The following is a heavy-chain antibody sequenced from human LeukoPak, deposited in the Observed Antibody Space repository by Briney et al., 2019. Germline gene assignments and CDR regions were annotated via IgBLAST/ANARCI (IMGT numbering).Heavy chain of an antibody. Sequence: ASVKVSCKAFGYTFTSYGISWVRQAPGQGVEWMGWISAYNGNTNYAQKLQGRVTMTTDTSTSTAYMELRSLRSDDTAVYYCARDLGYSSSWYKYYGMDVWGQGTTVTVSS. CDR2: ISAYNGNT. V-gene: IGHV1-18*01. J-gene: IGHJ6*02. CDR3: ARDLGYSSSWYKYYGMDV. CDR1: GYTFTSYG. D-gene: IGHD6-13*01.